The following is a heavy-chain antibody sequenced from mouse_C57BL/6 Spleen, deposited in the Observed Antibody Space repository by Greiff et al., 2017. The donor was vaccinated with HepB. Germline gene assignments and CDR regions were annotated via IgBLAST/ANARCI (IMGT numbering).Heavy chain of an antibody. V-gene: IGHV1-82*01. J-gene: IGHJ3*01. Sequence: QVQLKESGPELVKPGASVKISCKASGYAFSSSWMNWVKQRPGKGLEWIGRIYPGDGDTNYKGKFKGKGTLTADKSSSTAYMQLSSLTSEDSAVYLCARGKGYDVSWLADWGQGTLVTVSA. D-gene: IGHD2-2*01. CDR2: IYPGDGDT. CDR1: GYAFSSSW. CDR3: ARGKGYDVSWLAD.